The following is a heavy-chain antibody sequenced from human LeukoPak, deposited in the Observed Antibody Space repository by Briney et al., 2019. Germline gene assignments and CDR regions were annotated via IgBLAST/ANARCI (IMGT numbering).Heavy chain of an antibody. CDR1: GGTFSSYT. Sequence: SVKVSRKASGGTFSSYTISWVRQAPGQGLEWMGRIIPILGIANYAQKFQGRVTITADKSTSTAYMELSSLRSEDTAVYYCARESGRDVLMVYDHNWFDPWGQGTLVTVSS. J-gene: IGHJ5*02. CDR3: ARESGRDVLMVYDHNWFDP. V-gene: IGHV1-69*04. D-gene: IGHD2-8*01. CDR2: IIPILGIA.